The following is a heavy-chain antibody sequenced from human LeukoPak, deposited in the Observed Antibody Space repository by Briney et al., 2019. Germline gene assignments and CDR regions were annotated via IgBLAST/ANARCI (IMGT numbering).Heavy chain of an antibody. CDR3: AKYLRYYDSSGYYRYFDY. D-gene: IGHD3-22*01. J-gene: IGHJ4*02. CDR2: ISGSGGST. CDR1: GFTFSSYA. V-gene: IGHV3-23*01. Sequence: GGSLRLSCAASGFTFSSYAMGWVRQAPGKGLEWVSAISGSGGSTYYADSVKGRFTISRDNSKNTLYLQMNSLRAEDTAVYYCAKYLRYYDSSGYYRYFDYWGQGTLVTVSS.